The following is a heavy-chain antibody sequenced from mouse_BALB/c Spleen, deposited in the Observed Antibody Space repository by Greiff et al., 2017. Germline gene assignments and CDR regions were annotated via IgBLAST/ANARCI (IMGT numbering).Heavy chain of an antibody. V-gene: IGHV14-4*02. CDR2: IDPENGDT. CDR1: GFNIKDYY. Sequence: EVQLQQSGAELVRSGASVKLSCTASGFNIKDYYMHWVKQRPEQGLEWIGWIDPENGDTEYAPKFQGKATMTADTSSNTAYLQLSSLTSEDTAVYYCILPAMDYWGQGTSVTVSS. J-gene: IGHJ4*01. CDR3: ILPAMDY.